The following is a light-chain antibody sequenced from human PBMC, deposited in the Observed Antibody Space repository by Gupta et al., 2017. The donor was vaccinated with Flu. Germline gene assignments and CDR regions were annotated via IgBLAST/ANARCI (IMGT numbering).Light chain of an antibody. J-gene: IGLJ1*01. Sequence: SITNACTGSSSDVVNDDYVAWYQQHAGKAPKLIMHDVNQRPSGISSRFSGSKSGLTASLTITGHQTDDEADYYCSSYTTSSTEVFGSGTKVTVL. CDR1: SSDVVNDDY. V-gene: IGLV2-14*03. CDR2: DVN. CDR3: SSYTTSSTEV.